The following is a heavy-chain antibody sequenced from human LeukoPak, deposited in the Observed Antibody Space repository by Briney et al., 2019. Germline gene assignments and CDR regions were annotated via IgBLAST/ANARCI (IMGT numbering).Heavy chain of an antibody. J-gene: IGHJ1*01. V-gene: IGHV3-73*01. CDR1: GFTFSGSA. D-gene: IGHD3-22*01. Sequence: GGSLKPSCAASGFTFSGSAMHWVRQASGKGLEWVGRIRSKANSYATAYAASVKGRFTISRDDSKNTLYLQMNSLRAEDTAVYYCAKGSGYYPEYFQHWGQGTLVTVSS. CDR3: AKGSGYYPEYFQH. CDR2: IRSKANSYAT.